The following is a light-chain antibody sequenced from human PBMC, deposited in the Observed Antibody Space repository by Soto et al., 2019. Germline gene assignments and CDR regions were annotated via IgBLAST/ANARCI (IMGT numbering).Light chain of an antibody. CDR2: GAS. CDR1: QSVSSNY. Sequence: EIVLTQSPGTLSLSPGERATLSCRASQSVSSNYLAWYQQKPGQAPRLLIYGASSRATGIPDRFSGSGSGTDFTLTIIRLEPEDFAVYHCQQHGSSPLTFGGGTKVEIK. J-gene: IGKJ4*01. CDR3: QQHGSSPLT. V-gene: IGKV3-20*01.